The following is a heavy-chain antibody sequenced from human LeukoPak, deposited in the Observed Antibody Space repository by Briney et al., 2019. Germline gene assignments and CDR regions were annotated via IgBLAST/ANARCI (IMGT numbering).Heavy chain of an antibody. Sequence: PSETLSLTCAVYGGSFSGYYWGWIRQTPGKGLEWIGSISYSGSTYYNPSLKSRVTISVDTSKNQFSLKLSSVTAADTAVYYCARASPAYVWGSYRPGAIDYWGQGTLVTVSS. D-gene: IGHD3-16*02. V-gene: IGHV4-34*01. CDR2: ISYSGST. CDR1: GGSFSGYY. CDR3: ARASPAYVWGSYRPGAIDY. J-gene: IGHJ4*02.